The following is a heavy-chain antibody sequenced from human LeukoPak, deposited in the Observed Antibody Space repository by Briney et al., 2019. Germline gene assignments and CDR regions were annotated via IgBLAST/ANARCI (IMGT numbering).Heavy chain of an antibody. J-gene: IGHJ3*02. CDR3: AKSNGYGLVDI. CDR1: GFTFINAW. CDR2: IKAKAHGGTI. D-gene: IGHD3-10*01. V-gene: IGHV3-15*01. Sequence: GSLRLSCAASGFTFINAWMAWVRQAPGKGLEWVGRIKAKAHGGTIEYAAPVKGRFTISRDNSNNTLYLQMNSLRAEDTAVYYCAKSNGYGLVDIWGQGTMVTVSS.